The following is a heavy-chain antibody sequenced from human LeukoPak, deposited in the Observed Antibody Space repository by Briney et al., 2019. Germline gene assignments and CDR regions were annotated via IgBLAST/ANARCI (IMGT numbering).Heavy chain of an antibody. J-gene: IGHJ3*01. V-gene: IGHV4-59*05. CDR2: MHYSGST. Sequence: GSLRLSCAASGFTFSSYSMNWVRQAPGKGLEWIGGMHYSGSTYYNPSLKSRVTISVDTSNNQFSLKLTSVTAADTAVYYCASPAPAVAGWGRASDVWGQGTMVTVSS. CDR1: GFTFSSYSMN. D-gene: IGHD6-19*01. CDR3: ASPAPAVAGWGRASDV.